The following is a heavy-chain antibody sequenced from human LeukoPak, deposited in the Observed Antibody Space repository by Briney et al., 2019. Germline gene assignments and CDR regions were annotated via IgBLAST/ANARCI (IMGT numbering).Heavy chain of an antibody. CDR1: GGSIRSSSHY. Sequence: SETLSLTCTVSGGSIRSSSHYWGWIRQPPGKGLEWIGSIYYSGSTSYNPSLKSRVTISVDTSKNQFSLKVSSVTAADTAVYYCAGQRYCTSTSCYYGMDVWGQGTTVTVSS. J-gene: IGHJ6*02. D-gene: IGHD2-2*01. V-gene: IGHV4-39*01. CDR3: AGQRYCTSTSCYYGMDV. CDR2: IYYSGST.